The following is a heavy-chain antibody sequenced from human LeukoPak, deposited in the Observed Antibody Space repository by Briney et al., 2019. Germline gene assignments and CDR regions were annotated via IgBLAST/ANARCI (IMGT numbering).Heavy chain of an antibody. D-gene: IGHD6-25*01. CDR1: GFTFSSYA. Sequence: PGGSLRLSCAASGFTFSSYAMHWVRQAPGKGLEWVAIVNTDGSEKHYVDSVRGRFTVSRDNAKKSLYLQMSSLRDEDTAVYYCARSDSGPENWGQGTLVTVSS. CDR3: ARSDSGPEN. V-gene: IGHV3-7*01. J-gene: IGHJ4*02. CDR2: VNTDGSEK.